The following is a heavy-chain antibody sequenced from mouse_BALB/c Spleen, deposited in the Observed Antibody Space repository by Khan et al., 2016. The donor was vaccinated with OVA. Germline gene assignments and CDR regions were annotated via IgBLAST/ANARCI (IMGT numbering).Heavy chain of an antibody. V-gene: IGHV1-59*01. CDR1: GYMFTSYW. CDR2: IDPYDSET. J-gene: IGHJ3*01. CDR3: ARNPFGY. Sequence: QVQLQQPGTELVRPGTSVKLSCKASGYMFTSYWMNWIKQRPEQGLEWIGGIDPYDSETHYNQKFKDKATLTVDKSSNTAYMQLTSLTSEDSAVYYCARNPFGYWGQGTLVTVSA.